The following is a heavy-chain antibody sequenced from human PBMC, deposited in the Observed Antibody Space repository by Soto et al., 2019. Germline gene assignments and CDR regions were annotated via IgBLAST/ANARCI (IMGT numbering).Heavy chain of an antibody. CDR2: IYYTGTT. D-gene: IGHD4-17*01. V-gene: IGHV4-31*03. CDR3: ARDDSFYGEPGYGMNV. J-gene: IGHJ6*02. CDR1: GATISSGGFY. Sequence: SETLSLTCTVSGATISSGGFYWSWIRQRPGKGLEWIGHIYYTGTTSYNPSLNSRVTISLDMSSNQLSLKLRSVTAADTAKYFCARDDSFYGEPGYGMNVWGQGTTVTVS.